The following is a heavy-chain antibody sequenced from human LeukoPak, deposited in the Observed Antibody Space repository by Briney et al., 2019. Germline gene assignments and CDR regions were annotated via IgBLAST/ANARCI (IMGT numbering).Heavy chain of an antibody. CDR3: ARDLRSGSYPPPFDY. J-gene: IGHJ4*02. CDR1: GCTFTNYG. CDR2: ISVYNGNT. V-gene: IGHV1-18*04. Sequence: ASVKVSCKASGCTFTNYGISWVRQAPGQGLEWMGWISVYNGNTNYAENLQGRVTVTTDTSTNTAYMELRSLRSDDTAVYYCARDLRSGSYPPPFDYWGQGTLVTVSS. D-gene: IGHD6-19*01.